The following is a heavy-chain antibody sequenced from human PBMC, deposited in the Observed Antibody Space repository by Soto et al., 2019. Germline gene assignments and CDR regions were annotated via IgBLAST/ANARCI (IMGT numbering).Heavy chain of an antibody. CDR2: IYYSGST. J-gene: IGHJ5*02. CDR1: GGSISSYY. V-gene: IGHV4-59*01. D-gene: IGHD3-10*01. Sequence: SETLSLTCTVSGGSISSYYWSWIRQPPGKGLEWIGYIYYSGSTNYNPSLKSRVTISVDTSKNQFSLKLSSVTAADTAVYYCARDSYGSGSYGWFDPWGQGTLVTV. CDR3: ARDSYGSGSYGWFDP.